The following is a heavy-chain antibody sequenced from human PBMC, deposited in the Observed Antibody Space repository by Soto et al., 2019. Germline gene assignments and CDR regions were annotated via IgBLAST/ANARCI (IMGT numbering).Heavy chain of an antibody. Sequence: GGSLRLSCAASGFTFSSYGMHWVRQAPGKGLEWVAVISYDGSNKYYADSVKGRFTISRDNSKNTLYLQMNSLRAEDTAVYYCAKDSGDDWPHFDYWGQGTLVTVSS. J-gene: IGHJ4*02. CDR1: GFTFSSYG. CDR2: ISYDGSNK. CDR3: AKDSGDDWPHFDY. V-gene: IGHV3-30*18. D-gene: IGHD2-21*02.